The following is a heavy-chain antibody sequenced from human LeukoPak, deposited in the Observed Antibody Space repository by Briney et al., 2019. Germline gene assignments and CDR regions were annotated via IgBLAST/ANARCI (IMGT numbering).Heavy chain of an antibody. CDR3: ARAGRWEGRPHAFDI. CDR2: MYHSGST. Sequence: SETLSLTCSVSGYSISSAYYWGWIRQPPGKGLEWIGTMYHSGSTNYNPSLKSRVTISVDTSKNQFSLKLSSVAAADTAVYFCARAGRWEGRPHAFDIWGQGTMVTVSS. V-gene: IGHV4-38-2*02. D-gene: IGHD1-26*01. CDR1: GYSISSAYY. J-gene: IGHJ3*02.